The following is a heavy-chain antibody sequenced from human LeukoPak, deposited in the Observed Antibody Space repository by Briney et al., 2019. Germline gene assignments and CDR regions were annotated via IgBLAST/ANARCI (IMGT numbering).Heavy chain of an antibody. J-gene: IGHJ4*02. D-gene: IGHD3-10*01. CDR1: GFTFSSYE. CDR2: ISSSGSTI. Sequence: PGGSLRLSCAASGFTFSSYEMNWVRQAPGRGLEWVSYISSSGSTIYYADSVKGRFTISRDNAKNSLYLQMNSLRAEDTALYHCARDLGSGSYYSWGQGTLVTVSS. CDR3: ARDLGSGSYYS. V-gene: IGHV3-48*03.